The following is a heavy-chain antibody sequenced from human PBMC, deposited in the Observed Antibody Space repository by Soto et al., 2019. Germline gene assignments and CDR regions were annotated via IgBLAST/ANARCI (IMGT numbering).Heavy chain of an antibody. V-gene: IGHV1-69*13. CDR2: IIPIFGTA. CDR1: GGTFSSYA. CDR3: AGGNTVTTFVDGMDV. J-gene: IGHJ6*02. Sequence: GASVKVSCKASGGTFSSYAISWVRQDPGQGLEWMGGIIPIFGTANYAQKFQGRVTITADESTSTAYMELSSLRSEDTAVYYCAGGNTVTTFVDGMDVWGQGTTVTVSS. D-gene: IGHD4-4*01.